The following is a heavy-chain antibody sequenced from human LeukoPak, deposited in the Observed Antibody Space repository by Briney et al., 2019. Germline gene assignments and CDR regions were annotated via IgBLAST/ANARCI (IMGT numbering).Heavy chain of an antibody. V-gene: IGHV3-21*01. Sequence: GGSLRLSCAASGFTFSSYSMNWVRQAPGKGLEWVSSISSSSSYIYYADSVKGRFTISRDNAKNSLYLQMNSLGAEDTAVYYCARGSGAAAGYWGQGTLVTVSS. J-gene: IGHJ4*02. CDR1: GFTFSSYS. CDR3: ARGSGAAAGY. CDR2: ISSSSSYI. D-gene: IGHD6-13*01.